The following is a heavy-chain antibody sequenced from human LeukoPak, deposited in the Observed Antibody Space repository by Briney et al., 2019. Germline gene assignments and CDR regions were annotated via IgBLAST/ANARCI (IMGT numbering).Heavy chain of an antibody. V-gene: IGHV1-8*01. Sequence: ASVKVSCKASGYTFTSYDINWVRQATGQGLEWMGWMNPNSGNTGYAQKFQGRVTMTRNTSISTAYMELSSLRSEDTAVYYCARVRRYCSSTSCDNPVGYWGQGTLVTVSS. J-gene: IGHJ4*02. CDR2: MNPNSGNT. D-gene: IGHD2-2*01. CDR1: GYTFTSYD. CDR3: ARVRRYCSSTSCDNPVGY.